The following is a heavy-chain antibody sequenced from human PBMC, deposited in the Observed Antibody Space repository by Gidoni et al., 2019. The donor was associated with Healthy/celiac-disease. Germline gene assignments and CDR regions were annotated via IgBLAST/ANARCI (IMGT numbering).Heavy chain of an antibody. D-gene: IGHD3-22*01. V-gene: IGHV5-10-1*03. CDR2: IDPSDSYT. J-gene: IGHJ4*02. CDR1: GYSFTSYW. CDR3: ARHGGEDYDSSGYYY. Sequence: EVQLVQSGAEVKKPGESVRISCKGSGYSFTSYWISWVRQMRGKGLEWMGRIDPSDSYTNYSPSFQGHVTISADKAISTAYLQWSSLKASETAMYYGARHGGEDYDSSGYYYWGQGTLVTVSS.